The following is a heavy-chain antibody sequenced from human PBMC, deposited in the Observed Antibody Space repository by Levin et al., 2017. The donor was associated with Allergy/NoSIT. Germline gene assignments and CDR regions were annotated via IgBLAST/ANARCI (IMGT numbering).Heavy chain of an antibody. V-gene: IGHV1-18*04. CDR1: GYSFTSYG. Sequence: ASVKVSCKAAGYSFTSYGVTWVRQAPGQGLEWMGRISPDNGNTNYAQKFQGRVTMTTDTSTTTAYMELRSLRSDDTAVYYCARGGIRERGGIYFYYSMDVWGKGTTVIVSS. CDR2: ISPDNGNT. J-gene: IGHJ6*03. CDR3: ARGGIRERGGIYFYYSMDV. D-gene: IGHD5-24*01.